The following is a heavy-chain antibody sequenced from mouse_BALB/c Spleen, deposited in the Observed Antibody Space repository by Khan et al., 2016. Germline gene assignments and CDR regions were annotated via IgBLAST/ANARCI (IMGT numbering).Heavy chain of an antibody. Sequence: VELQQSGAELVRPGSSVKISFKASFFAFISYWMNWVKQRPGQGLEWIGQIYPGDGDTNYNGKFKGKATLTADKSSSTAYMQLSSLTSEDSAVYFCARGTPFANWGQGTLVTVSA. D-gene: IGHD2-14*01. J-gene: IGHJ3*01. V-gene: IGHV1-80*01. CDR2: IYPGDGDT. CDR1: FFAFISYW. CDR3: ARGTPFAN.